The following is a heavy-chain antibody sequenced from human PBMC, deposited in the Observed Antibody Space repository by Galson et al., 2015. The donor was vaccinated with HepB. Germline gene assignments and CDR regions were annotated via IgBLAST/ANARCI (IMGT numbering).Heavy chain of an antibody. CDR1: GDTLSELS. V-gene: IGHV1-24*01. CDR2: FDPGDGAP. D-gene: IGHD3-10*01. J-gene: IGHJ4*02. Sequence: SVKVSCKVSGDTLSELSVYWVRQAPGNALEWMGTFDPGDGAPIYAQQFQDRVTMTEDTSTDTAYMELNSLRVEDTAIYYCTKDSGWEHAEWGQGTLVTVSS. CDR3: TKDSGWEHAE.